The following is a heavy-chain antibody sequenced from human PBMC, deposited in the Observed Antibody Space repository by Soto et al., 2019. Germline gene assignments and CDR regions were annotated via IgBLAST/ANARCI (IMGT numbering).Heavy chain of an antibody. Sequence: ASVEVSCKXSGYTFTGYDMHWVRQAPGQGLEWMGWINPNSGGTNYAQKFQGRVTMTRDTSISTAYMELSRLRSDDTAVYYCARSYGGNSNYYYYYGMDVWGQGTTVTVSS. V-gene: IGHV1-2*02. CDR3: ARSYGGNSNYYYYYGMDV. CDR2: INPNSGGT. CDR1: GYTFTGYD. J-gene: IGHJ6*02. D-gene: IGHD4-17*01.